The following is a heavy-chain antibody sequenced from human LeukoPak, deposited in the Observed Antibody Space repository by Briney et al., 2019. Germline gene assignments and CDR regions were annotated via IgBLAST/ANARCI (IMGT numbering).Heavy chain of an antibody. Sequence: GESLKISCKGSGYTFTTHWIGWVRQMPGRGLEWMAIIYPGDSDIRYSPSFQGQVSISVDRSTNTAYLQWSSLEASDTAMYYCARNPSGDFYASGPFDLLGQGTLVSVSS. CDR2: IYPGDSDI. V-gene: IGHV5-51*01. CDR3: ARNPSGDFYASGPFDL. J-gene: IGHJ5*02. CDR1: GYTFTTHW. D-gene: IGHD3-10*01.